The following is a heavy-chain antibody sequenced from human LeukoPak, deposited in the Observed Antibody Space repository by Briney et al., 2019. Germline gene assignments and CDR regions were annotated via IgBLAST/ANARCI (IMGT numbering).Heavy chain of an antibody. CDR2: MNTNSGNT. CDR1: GYTFTSYD. J-gene: IGHJ6*03. CDR3: ERQSNYDFWSGYSPNYYYMDV. D-gene: IGHD3-3*01. Sequence: GASVKVSCKASGYTFTSYDINWLRQATGQGLEWMGWMNTNSGNTGYAQKFQGRVTITRNTSISTAYMELSSLRSEDTAVYYCERQSNYDFWSGYSPNYYYMDVWGKGTTVTVSS. V-gene: IGHV1-8*03.